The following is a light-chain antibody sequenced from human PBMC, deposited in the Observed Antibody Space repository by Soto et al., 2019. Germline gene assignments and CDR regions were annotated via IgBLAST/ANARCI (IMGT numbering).Light chain of an antibody. CDR3: QQRSNWPPT. V-gene: IGKV3-11*01. CDR2: DAS. J-gene: IGKJ1*01. Sequence: EIVLTQSPATLSLSPGERATLSCRASQSVSSYLAWYQQKPGQAPRLLIYDASNRATGIPARFSGSGSGTVFTLTISSLEPEDFAVYYCQQRSNWPPTFGQWTKVEIK. CDR1: QSVSSY.